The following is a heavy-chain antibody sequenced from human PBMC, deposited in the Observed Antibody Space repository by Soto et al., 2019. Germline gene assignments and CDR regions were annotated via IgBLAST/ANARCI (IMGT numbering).Heavy chain of an antibody. CDR3: ARRRGGYSGPSRIDY. J-gene: IGHJ4*02. V-gene: IGHV4-34*01. CDR2: INHSGST. CDR1: GGSFSGYY. Sequence: PSETLSLTCAVYGGSFSGYYWSWIRQPPGKGLEWIGEINHSGSTNYNPSLKSRVTISVDTSKNQFSLKLSSVTAADTAVYYCARRRGGYSGPSRIDYWGQGTLVTVSS. D-gene: IGHD2-21*01.